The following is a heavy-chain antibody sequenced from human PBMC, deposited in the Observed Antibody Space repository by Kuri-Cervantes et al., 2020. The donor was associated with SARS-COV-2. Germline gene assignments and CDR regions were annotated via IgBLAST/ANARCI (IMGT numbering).Heavy chain of an antibody. J-gene: IGHJ6*02. CDR2: ISAYNGLT. D-gene: IGHD6-13*01. V-gene: IGHV1-18*04. CDR1: DYRFHTYG. Sequence: SVKVSCKPSDYRFHTYGITWVRLAPGKGLELMEWISAYNGLTNYAQRFQGRVTMSIDTSTSTVFMKLRSLGSDDTAVYYCARVPKFHAWDSWYDPDYGMDIRGQGATVTVSS. CDR3: ARVPKFHAWDSWYDPDYGMDI.